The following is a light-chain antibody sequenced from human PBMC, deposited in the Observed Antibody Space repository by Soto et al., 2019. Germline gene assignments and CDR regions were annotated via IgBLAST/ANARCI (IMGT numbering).Light chain of an antibody. Sequence: SHLTQSPSSLSASVGDRVTITCRASQDISSYLGWYQQKPGKAPKLLIYAASTLQSGVPSRFSGSGSGTDFTLTINSLQPEDFATYFCQQLNNYPSTFGGGTKVDIK. CDR2: AAS. V-gene: IGKV1-9*01. CDR1: QDISSY. CDR3: QQLNNYPST. J-gene: IGKJ4*01.